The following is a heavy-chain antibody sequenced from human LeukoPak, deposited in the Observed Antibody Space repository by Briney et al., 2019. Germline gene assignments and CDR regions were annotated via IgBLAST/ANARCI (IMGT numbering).Heavy chain of an antibody. J-gene: IGHJ6*02. Sequence: ASVKVSCKVSGYTLTELSMHWVRQAPGKGLEWMGGFDPEDGETIYAQKFQGRVTMTEDTSTDTAYMELSSLRSEDTAVYYCATSMVRGVILSSYYYGMDVWGQGTTVTVSS. CDR2: FDPEDGET. CDR3: ATSMVRGVILSSYYYGMDV. D-gene: IGHD3-10*01. V-gene: IGHV1-24*01. CDR1: GYTLTELS.